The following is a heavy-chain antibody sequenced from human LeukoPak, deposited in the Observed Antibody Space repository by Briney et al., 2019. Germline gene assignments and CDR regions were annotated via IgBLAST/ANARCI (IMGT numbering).Heavy chain of an antibody. V-gene: IGHV3-21*01. CDR3: ARGTGYSGDY. CDR2: ISSSSGYI. CDR1: GFTFSSYS. Sequence: GGSLRLSCAASGFTFSSYSMNWVRQAPGKGLEWVSSISSSSGYIYYADSVKGRFTISRDNAKNSLYLQMNSLRAEDTAVYYCARGTGYSGDYWGQGTLVTVSS. J-gene: IGHJ4*02. D-gene: IGHD3/OR15-3a*01.